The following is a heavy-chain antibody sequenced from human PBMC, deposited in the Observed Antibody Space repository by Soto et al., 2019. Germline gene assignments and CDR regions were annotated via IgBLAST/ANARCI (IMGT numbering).Heavy chain of an antibody. CDR1: GGTFSSYA. CDR2: IIPIFGTA. V-gene: IGHV1-69*12. Sequence: QVQLVQSGAEVKKPGSSVKVSCKASGGTFSSYAISWVRQAPGQGLEWMGGIIPIFGTANYAQKFQGRVTITADESTSTANMELSSLGSEDTAVYYCARDLGPVVVAATGWFDPWGQGTLVTVSS. D-gene: IGHD2-15*01. CDR3: ARDLGPVVVAATGWFDP. J-gene: IGHJ5*02.